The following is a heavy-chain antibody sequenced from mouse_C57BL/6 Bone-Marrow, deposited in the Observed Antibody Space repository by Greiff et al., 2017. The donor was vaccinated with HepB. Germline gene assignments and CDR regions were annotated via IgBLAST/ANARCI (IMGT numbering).Heavy chain of an antibody. V-gene: IGHV1-5*01. CDR3: TRTGPFAY. CDR1: GYTFTSYW. CDR2: IYPGNSDT. D-gene: IGHD4-1*01. Sequence: EVQLQQSGTVLARPGASVKMSCKTSGYTFTSYWMHWVKQRPGQGLEWIGAIYPGNSDTSYNQKFKGKAKLTAVTSASTAYMELSSLTNEDSAVYYCTRTGPFAYWGQGTLVTVSA. J-gene: IGHJ3*01.